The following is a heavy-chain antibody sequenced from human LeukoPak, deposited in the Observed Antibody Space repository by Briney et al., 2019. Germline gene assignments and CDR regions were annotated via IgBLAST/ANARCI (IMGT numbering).Heavy chain of an antibody. CDR3: ARDPSYDFWSGSDYYYMDV. J-gene: IGHJ6*03. V-gene: IGHV3-66*02. Sequence: PGGSLRLSCAASGFTVSSNYMSWVRQAPGKGLEWVSVIYSGCSTYYADSVKGRFTISRDNSKNTLYLQMNSLRAEDTAVYYCARDPSYDFWSGSDYYYMDVWGKGTTVTVSS. D-gene: IGHD3-3*01. CDR1: GFTVSSNY. CDR2: IYSGCST.